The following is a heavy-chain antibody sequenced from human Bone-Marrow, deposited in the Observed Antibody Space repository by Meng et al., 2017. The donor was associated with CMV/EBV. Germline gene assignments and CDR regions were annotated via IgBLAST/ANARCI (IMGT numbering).Heavy chain of an antibody. V-gene: IGHV3-7*01. CDR1: GFTFSRYW. D-gene: IGHD7-27*01. J-gene: IGHJ3*02. CDR3: ARERLGGAFDI. Sequence: GESLKISCAASGFTFSRYWMSWVRQAPGKGLEWVASIKQDESEKYYVDSVKGRFTISRDNAKKSLYLQMNSLRAEDTAVYFCARERLGGAFDIWGQGTMVTFSS. CDR2: IKQDESEK.